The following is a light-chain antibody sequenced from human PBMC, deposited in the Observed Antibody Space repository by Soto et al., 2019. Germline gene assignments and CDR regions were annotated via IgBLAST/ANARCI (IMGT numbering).Light chain of an antibody. CDR3: SSYTSSSTPL. CDR1: SSDVGGYNY. V-gene: IGLV2-14*01. CDR2: EVS. Sequence: ALTQPASVSGSPGQSITISCTGTSSDVGGYNYVSWYQQHPGKAPKLMIYEVSNRPSGVSNRFSGSKSGNTASLTISGLQAEDEADYYCSSYTSSSTPLFGGGTKVTVL. J-gene: IGLJ2*01.